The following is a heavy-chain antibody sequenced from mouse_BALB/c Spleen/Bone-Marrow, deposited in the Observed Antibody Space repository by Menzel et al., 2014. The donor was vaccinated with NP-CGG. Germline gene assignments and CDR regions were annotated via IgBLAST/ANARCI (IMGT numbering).Heavy chain of an antibody. V-gene: IGHV1-80*01. Sequence: VQLQQSGAELVRPGSSVKISCKASGYAFSNFWMNWVKQRPGQGLEWIGQIHPGDGDTNNNGKFKGKATLTTDKSSSTAYMQLSSLSSEDSAVYFCARVYYGNLDYWGQGTPLTVSS. CDR2: IHPGDGDT. CDR3: ARVYYGNLDY. CDR1: GYAFSNFW. J-gene: IGHJ2*01. D-gene: IGHD2-1*01.